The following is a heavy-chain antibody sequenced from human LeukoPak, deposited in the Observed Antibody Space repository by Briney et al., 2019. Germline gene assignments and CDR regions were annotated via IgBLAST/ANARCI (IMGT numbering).Heavy chain of an antibody. CDR1: GYTFTGYY. V-gene: IGHV1-2*02. D-gene: IGHD3-3*01. CDR3: ARFTYYDFWSGYPESDFDY. CDR2: INPNSGGT. Sequence: ASVKVSCKASGYTFTGYYMHWVRQAPGQGLEWMGWINPNSGGTNYAQKFQGRVTMTRDTSISTAYMELSRLRSDDTVVYYCARFTYYDFWSGYPESDFDYWGQGTLVTVSS. J-gene: IGHJ4*02.